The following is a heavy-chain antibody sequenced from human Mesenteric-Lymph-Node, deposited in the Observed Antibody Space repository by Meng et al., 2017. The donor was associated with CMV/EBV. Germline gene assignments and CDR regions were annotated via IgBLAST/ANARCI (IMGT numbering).Heavy chain of an antibody. J-gene: IGHJ5*02. CDR2: INSDGSSA. Sequence: GESLKISCVASGFTFSSYWMHWVRQAPGKGLVWVSRINSDGSSASYADSVKGRVTISRDNAKNTVYLQMSSLRAEDTAVYYCARDIRSPWFGGFDAWGQGVLVTVSS. V-gene: IGHV3-74*01. CDR3: ARDIRSPWFGGFDA. CDR1: GFTFSSYW. D-gene: IGHD3-10*01.